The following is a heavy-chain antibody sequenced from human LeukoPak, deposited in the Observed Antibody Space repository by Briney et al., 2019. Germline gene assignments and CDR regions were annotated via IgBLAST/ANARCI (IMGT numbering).Heavy chain of an antibody. J-gene: IGHJ4*01. CDR2: ISPYNDNT. D-gene: IGHD3-10*01. V-gene: IGHV1-18*01. Sequence: ASVKVSCKVSGYSFPSYGISWVRQAPGQGPEWMGWISPYNDNTNYAQKLQGRATLTTDTSASTAYMELRSLRSDDTAVYYCARHFYGWATYYHFDDWSQGTLVSVSA. CDR3: ARHFYGWATYYHFDD. CDR1: GYSFPSYG.